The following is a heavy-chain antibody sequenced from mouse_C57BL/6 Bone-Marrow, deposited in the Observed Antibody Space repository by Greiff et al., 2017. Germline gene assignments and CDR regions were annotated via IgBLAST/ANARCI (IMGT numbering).Heavy chain of an antibody. D-gene: IGHD1-1*02. V-gene: IGHV1-81*01. CDR3: AYYRGYYAMDY. CDR2: IYPRSGNT. CDR1: GYTFTSYG. J-gene: IGHJ4*01. Sequence: QVQLKESGAELARPGASVKLSCKASGYTFTSYGIRWVKQRTGQGLEWIGEIYPRSGNTDYKEKFKGKATLTADKSSSTAYMELRSLPSEDSAVYFCAYYRGYYAMDYWGQGTSLTVSS.